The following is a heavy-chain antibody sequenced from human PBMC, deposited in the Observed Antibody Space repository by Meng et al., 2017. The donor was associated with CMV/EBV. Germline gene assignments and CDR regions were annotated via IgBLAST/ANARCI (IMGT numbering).Heavy chain of an antibody. J-gene: IGHJ4*02. CDR2: IRYDGSNK. CDR3: TRDADRYCSSTSCVPFNY. V-gene: IGHV3-30*02. Sequence: GGSLRLSCAASGFTFSSYGMHWVRQAPGKGLEWVAFIRYDGSNKYYADSVKGRFTISRDDSKSIAYLQMNSLKTEDTAVYYCTRDADRYCSSTSCVPFNYWGQGTLVTVSS. CDR1: GFTFSSYG. D-gene: IGHD2-2*01.